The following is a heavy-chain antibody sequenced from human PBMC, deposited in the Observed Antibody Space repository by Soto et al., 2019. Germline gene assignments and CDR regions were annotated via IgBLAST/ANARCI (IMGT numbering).Heavy chain of an antibody. D-gene: IGHD6-25*01. Sequence: QVQLQESGPGLVKPSETLSLTCTVSSDSIAGENWWSWVRQPPGMGLEWIGEILHTGGTNYNPSLKSRVTMEVDKSKNQFSLKLISATAADTAGDHCARVFSSGSGWMYYFDFWGQGTLVSVSS. CDR3: ARVFSSGSGWMYYFDF. CDR1: SDSIAGENW. CDR2: ILHTGGT. V-gene: IGHV4-4*02. J-gene: IGHJ4*02.